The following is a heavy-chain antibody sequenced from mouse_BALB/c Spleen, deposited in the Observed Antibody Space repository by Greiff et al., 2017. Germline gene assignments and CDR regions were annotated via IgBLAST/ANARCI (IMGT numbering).Heavy chain of an antibody. CDR2: IHYSGST. D-gene: IGHD1-1*01. CDR1: GYSITSCYS. J-gene: IGHJ3*01. Sequence: VQLKESGPDLVKPSQSLSLTCTVTGYSITSCYSWHWIRQVPGNKLEWMGYIHYSGSTNYNPSLKSRVSITRDTSKNQFFLQLNSVTTGDTATYYCARGDGSRECAYGGRGTRDTVSA. CDR3: ARGDGSRECAY. V-gene: IGHV3-1*02.